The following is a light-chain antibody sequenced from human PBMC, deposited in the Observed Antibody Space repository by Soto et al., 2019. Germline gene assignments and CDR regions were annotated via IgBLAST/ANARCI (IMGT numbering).Light chain of an antibody. CDR2: AAS. CDR3: QQSYSTPFT. V-gene: IGKV1-39*01. J-gene: IGKJ3*01. Sequence: DIQMTQSPSSLSASVGDRVTITCRASQSISSYLNWYQQKPGKAPKLLIYAASSLQSGVPSRFSGSGSGTDFTLTISSLQPEDFETYYCQQSYSTPFTLGHGTKVDI. CDR1: QSISSY.